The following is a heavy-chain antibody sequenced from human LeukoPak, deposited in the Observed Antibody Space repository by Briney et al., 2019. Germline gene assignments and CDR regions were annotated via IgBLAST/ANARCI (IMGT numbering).Heavy chain of an antibody. CDR1: GFIFSNYW. CDR3: ARDWFHAIDY. J-gene: IGHJ4*02. D-gene: IGHD2/OR15-2a*01. V-gene: IGHV3-7*01. Sequence: PGGSLRLSCAASGFIFSNYWMSWVRRAPGKGLEWVANIKQDGSEKYYVDSVKGRFTISRDNAKNTLYLQMNSLRAEDTAVYYCARDWFHAIDYWGQGTLVTVSS. CDR2: IKQDGSEK.